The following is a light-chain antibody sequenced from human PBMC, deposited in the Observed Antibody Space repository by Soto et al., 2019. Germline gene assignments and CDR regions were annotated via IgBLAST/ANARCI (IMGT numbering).Light chain of an antibody. V-gene: IGLV2-14*03. CDR3: SSYRRPTTLV. J-gene: IGLJ1*01. CDR2: EVT. CDR1: STDIGDYNW. Sequence: QSALTQPASVSGSPGQSITISCTGTSTDIGDYNWVSWYQQHPGRAPKLIIYEVTNRPSGVSDRFSGSKSGNTASLTISGLQTDEEADYFCSSYRRPTTLVFGPGTKVTVL.